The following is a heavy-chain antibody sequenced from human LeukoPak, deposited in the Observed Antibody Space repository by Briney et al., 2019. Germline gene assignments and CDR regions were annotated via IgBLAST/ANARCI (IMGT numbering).Heavy chain of an antibody. CDR3: ARDRSWGSGWYGNDAFDI. V-gene: IGHV1-18*01. CDR2: ISAYNGNT. Sequence: WASVKVSCKASGYTFTSYGISWVRQAPGQGLEWMGWISAYNGNTNYAQKLQGRVTMTTDTSTSTAYMELRSLRSDDTAVYYCARDRSWGSGWYGNDAFDIWGQGTMVTVSS. CDR1: GYTFTSYG. D-gene: IGHD6-19*01. J-gene: IGHJ3*02.